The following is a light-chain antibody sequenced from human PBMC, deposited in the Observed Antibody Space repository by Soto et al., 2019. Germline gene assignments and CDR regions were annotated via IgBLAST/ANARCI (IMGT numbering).Light chain of an antibody. CDR1: QSVRSK. CDR3: QQYDSWPPIT. J-gene: IGKJ5*01. V-gene: IGKV3-15*01. CDR2: GAS. Sequence: EIVMTQSPATLSVSPGEXATLSCRXSQSVRSKLAWYQQKPGQAARLLIYGASTRATGVPARFSGSGSGTEFTLTISSLQSEDFAVYYCQQYDSWPPITFGQGTRLEIK.